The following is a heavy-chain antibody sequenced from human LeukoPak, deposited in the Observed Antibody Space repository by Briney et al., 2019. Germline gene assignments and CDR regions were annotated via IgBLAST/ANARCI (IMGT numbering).Heavy chain of an antibody. V-gene: IGHV3-20*01. CDR1: GFTFDDYG. Sequence: GGSLRLSCAASGFTFDDYGMSWVRQAPGKGLEWVSGINWNGGSTGYADSMKGRFTISRDNAKNSLYLQMNSLRAEDTALYHCAREGSSWSHYYFDYWGQGTLVTVSS. D-gene: IGHD6-13*01. J-gene: IGHJ4*02. CDR2: INWNGGST. CDR3: AREGSSWSHYYFDY.